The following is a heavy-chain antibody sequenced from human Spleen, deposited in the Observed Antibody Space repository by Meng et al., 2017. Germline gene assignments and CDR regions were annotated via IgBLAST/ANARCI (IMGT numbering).Heavy chain of an antibody. CDR1: GYMFSTYT. Sequence: QVQLVQSGAEVKKPGASVKVSCKTSGYMFSTYTITWVRQAPGQGLEWMGRISGFKGNTNYAQKFQDRVTMTTDTSTTTAYMELMSLTSDDTAVYFCARGRRNEPLFDYWGQGTLVTVSS. D-gene: IGHD1-14*01. J-gene: IGHJ4*02. CDR3: ARGRRNEPLFDY. CDR2: ISGFKGNT. V-gene: IGHV1-18*01.